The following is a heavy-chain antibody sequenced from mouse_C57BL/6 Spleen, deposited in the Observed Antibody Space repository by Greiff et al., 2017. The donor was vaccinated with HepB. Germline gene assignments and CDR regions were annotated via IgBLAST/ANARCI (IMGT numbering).Heavy chain of an antibody. CDR1: GYTFTSYW. D-gene: IGHD4-1*01. J-gene: IGHJ2*01. V-gene: IGHV1-52*01. CDR2: IDPSDSET. Sequence: QVQLQQSGAELVRPGSSVKLSCKASGYTFTSYWMHWVKQRPIQGLEWIGNIDPSDSETHYNQKFKDKATLTVDKSSSTAYMQLSSLTSEDSAVYYCATQLTGTPFDYWGQGTTLTVSS. CDR3: ATQLTGTPFDY.